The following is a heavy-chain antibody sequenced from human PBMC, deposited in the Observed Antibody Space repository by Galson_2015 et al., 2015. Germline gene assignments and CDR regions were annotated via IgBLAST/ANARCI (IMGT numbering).Heavy chain of an antibody. CDR1: GFTFSSYA. D-gene: IGHD2-15*01. Sequence: SLRLSCAASGFTFSSYAMSWVRQAPGKGLEWVSTISGSGGSTYYADSVKGRFTISRDNSKNTLYLQMNSLRAEDTAVYYCAKDMAGVVVVAAKNKPDYWGQGTLVTVSS. V-gene: IGHV3-23*01. CDR2: ISGSGGST. CDR3: AKDMAGVVVVAAKNKPDY. J-gene: IGHJ4*02.